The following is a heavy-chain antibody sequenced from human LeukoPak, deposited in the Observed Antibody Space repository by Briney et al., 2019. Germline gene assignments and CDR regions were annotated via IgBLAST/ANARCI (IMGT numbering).Heavy chain of an antibody. V-gene: IGHV4-34*01. Sequence: SETLSLTCAVYGGSFSGYYWSWIRQPPGKGLEWIGEINHSGSTNYNPSLKSRVTISVDTSKNQFSLKLSSVTAADTAVYYCARIGFGDRTHPYYYYYYMDVWGKGTTVTISS. J-gene: IGHJ6*03. CDR3: ARIGFGDRTHPYYYYYYMDV. CDR2: INHSGST. D-gene: IGHD3-10*01. CDR1: GGSFSGYY.